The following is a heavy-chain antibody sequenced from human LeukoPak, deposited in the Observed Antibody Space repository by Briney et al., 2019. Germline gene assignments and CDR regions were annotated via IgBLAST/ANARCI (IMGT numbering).Heavy chain of an antibody. J-gene: IGHJ4*02. CDR3: ARHLRSRYGSGNYYLDY. D-gene: IGHD3-10*01. CDR1: GGSISSSSYY. V-gene: IGHV4-39*01. Sequence: PSETLSLTCTVSGGSISSSSYYWGWIRQPPGKGLEWIGSIYYSGSTYYNPSLKSRVTISVDTSRNQFSLKLSSVTAADTAVYYCARHLRSRYGSGNYYLDYWGQGTPVTVSS. CDR2: IYYSGST.